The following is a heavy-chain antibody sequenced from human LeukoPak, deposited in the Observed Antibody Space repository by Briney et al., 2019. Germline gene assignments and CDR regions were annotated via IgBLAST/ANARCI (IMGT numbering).Heavy chain of an antibody. CDR1: GFSFSTYW. D-gene: IGHD2-2*01. CDR2: INSDGSNK. J-gene: IGHJ4*02. CDR3: ARWGPYCSSTSCYGLGY. V-gene: IGHV3-74*01. Sequence: GGSLRLSCAASGFSFSTYWMHWVRQAPGKGLVWVSRINSDGSNKSYADSVKGRFTISRDNAKNTLYLQMNSLRAEDTAVYYCARWGPYCSSTSCYGLGYWGQGTLVTVSS.